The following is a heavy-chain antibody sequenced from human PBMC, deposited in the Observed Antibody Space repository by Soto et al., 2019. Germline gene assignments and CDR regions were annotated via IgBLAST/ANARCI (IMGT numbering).Heavy chain of an antibody. D-gene: IGHD3-10*01. J-gene: IGHJ6*02. V-gene: IGHV2-5*02. Sequence: QITLKESGPTLVKPTQTLTLTCTFSGFSLSTSGVAVGWIRQPPGKALEWLALIYWDDDKSYNPSLKSRLTITKDTSRDQVVLTMTNMEPADTATYYCAHRYGSGTYYYYGMDVWGQGTTVTVSS. CDR3: AHRYGSGTYYYYGMDV. CDR1: GFSLSTSGVA. CDR2: IYWDDDK.